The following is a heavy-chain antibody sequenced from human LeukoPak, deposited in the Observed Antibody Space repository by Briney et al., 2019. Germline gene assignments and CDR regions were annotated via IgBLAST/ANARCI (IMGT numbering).Heavy chain of an antibody. D-gene: IGHD4-11*01. CDR2: ISDDGGIT. Sequence: QPGGSLRLSCAGSGFTFTSNAMNWVRQAPGKGLEWVSCISDDGGITYYAGSVKGRFTLSRHNSKNTLYLQMNSLRAEDTAVYYCVYGDTVMATGDYWGQGTLVIVSS. J-gene: IGHJ4*02. V-gene: IGHV3-23*01. CDR3: VYGDTVMATGDY. CDR1: GFTFTSNA.